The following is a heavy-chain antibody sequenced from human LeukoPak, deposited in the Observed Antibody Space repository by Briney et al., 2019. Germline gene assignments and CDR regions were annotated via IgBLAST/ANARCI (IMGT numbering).Heavy chain of an antibody. J-gene: IGHJ6*02. CDR3: AHSGSYYQYYYGMDV. V-gene: IGHV1-69*02. D-gene: IGHD3-10*01. CDR1: GGTFSSYT. Sequence: APVKVSCKASGGTFSSYTIGWVRQAPGQGLEWMGRIIPILGIANYAQKFQGRVTITADKSTSTAYMELSSLRSEDTAVYYCAHSGSYYQYYYGMDVWGQGTTVTVSS. CDR2: IIPILGIA.